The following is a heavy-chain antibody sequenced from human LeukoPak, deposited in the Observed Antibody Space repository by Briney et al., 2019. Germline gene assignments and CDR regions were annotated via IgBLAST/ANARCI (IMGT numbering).Heavy chain of an antibody. CDR1: GFTFSTYW. V-gene: IGHV3-74*01. CDR3: ARDHLSSGSSPDYYYYYYMDV. CDR2: INLDGSTT. J-gene: IGHJ6*03. D-gene: IGHD6-19*01. Sequence: PGGSLRLSCAASGFTFSTYWMHWVRQAPGKGLVWVSRINLDGSTTSYADSVKGRFTISRDNAKNTLYLQMNSLRAEDTAVYYCARDHLSSGSSPDYYYYYYMDVWGKGTTVTISS.